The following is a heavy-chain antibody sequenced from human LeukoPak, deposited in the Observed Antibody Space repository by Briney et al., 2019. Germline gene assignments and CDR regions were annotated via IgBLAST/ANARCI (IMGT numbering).Heavy chain of an antibody. CDR2: IKQDGTEK. D-gene: IGHD3-22*01. V-gene: IGHV3-7*01. Sequence: PGGSLRLSCAASGFTLSNHWMIWVRQAPGKGLECVANIKQDGTEKYYLDSVKGRFTISRDNAKNSLYLQMNSLRAEDTAVYYCATYSSLNRREFQYWGQGTLLTVSS. CDR1: GFTLSNHW. J-gene: IGHJ1*01. CDR3: ATYSSLNRREFQY.